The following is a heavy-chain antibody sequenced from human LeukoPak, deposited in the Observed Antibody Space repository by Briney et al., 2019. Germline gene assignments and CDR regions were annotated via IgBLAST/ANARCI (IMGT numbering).Heavy chain of an antibody. V-gene: IGHV3-30*18. CDR3: AKSRGYYYEKSGPADY. J-gene: IGHJ4*02. D-gene: IGHD3-22*01. CDR1: GFTFSNYG. Sequence: PGGSLRLSCAASGFTFSNYGMHWVRQAPGKGLEWVSIISYDGSKKDYGDSVKGRFTISRDNSKNTLYLQMNSLRAEDTAVYYCAKSRGYYYEKSGPADYWGQGTLVTVSS. CDR2: ISYDGSKK.